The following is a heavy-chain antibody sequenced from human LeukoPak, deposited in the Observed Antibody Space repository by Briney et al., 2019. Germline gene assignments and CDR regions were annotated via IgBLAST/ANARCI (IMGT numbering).Heavy chain of an antibody. CDR1: GASIRHYY. J-gene: IGHJ3*01. D-gene: IGHD4-17*01. CDR2: FSYSGGT. Sequence: SETLSLTCSVSGASIRHYYWSWIRQTPGKGLEWLGYFSYSGGTDYNPSLQSRVTMSVDTAKNQFSLKLTSLTAADTATYYCARAPFDYGDYGGAFDFWGQGTTVAVSA. CDR3: ARAPFDYGDYGGAFDF. V-gene: IGHV4-59*01.